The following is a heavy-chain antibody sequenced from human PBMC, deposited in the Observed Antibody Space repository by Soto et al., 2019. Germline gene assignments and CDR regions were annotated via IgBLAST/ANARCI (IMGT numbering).Heavy chain of an antibody. J-gene: IGHJ4*02. Sequence: PGGSLRLSCAASGFTFSSYAMSWVRQAPGKGLEWVSAISGSGGSTYYADSVKGRFTISRDNSKNTLYLQMNSLRAEDTAVYYCAKDYSVEGYSYGSPQYYFDYWGQGTLVTVSS. D-gene: IGHD5-18*01. CDR1: GFTFSSYA. CDR3: AKDYSVEGYSYGSPQYYFDY. CDR2: ISGSGGST. V-gene: IGHV3-23*01.